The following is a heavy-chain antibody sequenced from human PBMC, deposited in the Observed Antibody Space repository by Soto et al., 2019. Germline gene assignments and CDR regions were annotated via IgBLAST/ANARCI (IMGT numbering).Heavy chain of an antibody. CDR3: ARDTPPLHSQSFDH. J-gene: IGHJ4*02. CDR1: GYNFIGYF. D-gene: IGHD2-15*01. Sequence: ASVKVSCKASGYNFIGYFIHWVRQAPGQGPEWMGWINSNSGGTMYAEKFQGRVPMTRDASTRVVYLELSGLTSDDTAVYYCARDTPPLHSQSFDHWGQGALVTVSS. CDR2: INSNSGGT. V-gene: IGHV1-2*02.